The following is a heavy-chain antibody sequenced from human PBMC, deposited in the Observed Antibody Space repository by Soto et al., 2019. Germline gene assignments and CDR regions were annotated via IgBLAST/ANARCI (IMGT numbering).Heavy chain of an antibody. CDR1: GGSISSYY. J-gene: IGHJ5*02. CDR2: IYYSGST. Sequence: SETLSLTCTVSGGSISSYYWSWIRQPPGKGLEWIGYIYYSGSTNYNPSLKSRVTISVDTSKNQFSLKLSSVTAADTAVYSCARDGAARGNWFDPWGQGTLVTVSS. V-gene: IGHV4-59*01. D-gene: IGHD6-6*01. CDR3: ARDGAARGNWFDP.